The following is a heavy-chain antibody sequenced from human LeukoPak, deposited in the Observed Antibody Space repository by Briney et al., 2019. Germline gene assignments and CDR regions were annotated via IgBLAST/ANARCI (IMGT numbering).Heavy chain of an antibody. CDR1: GYTFTSYG. CDR3: ARSLLNALRFLEWLNYMDV. V-gene: IGHV1-18*01. D-gene: IGHD3-3*01. CDR2: ISAYNGNT. J-gene: IGHJ6*03. Sequence: GSVNVSCKASGYTFTSYGISWVRQAPGQGLEWMGWISAYNGNTNYAQKLQGRVTMTTDTSTSTAYMELRSLRSDDTAVYYCARSLLNALRFLEWLNYMDVWGKGTTVTVSS.